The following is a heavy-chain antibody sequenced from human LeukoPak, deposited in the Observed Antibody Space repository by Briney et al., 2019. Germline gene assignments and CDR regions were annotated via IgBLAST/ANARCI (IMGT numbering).Heavy chain of an antibody. J-gene: IGHJ4*02. V-gene: IGHV3-23*01. CDR1: GFTFSSYA. CDR2: ISGSGGST. CDR3: AKDHSELLLWFGEFFGEIDY. D-gene: IGHD3-10*01. Sequence: GGSLRLSCAASGFTFSSYAMSWVRQAPGKGLEWVSAISGSGGSTYYADSVKGRFTISRDNSKNTLYLRMNSLRAEDTAVYYCAKDHSELLLWFGEFFGEIDYWGQGTLVTVSS.